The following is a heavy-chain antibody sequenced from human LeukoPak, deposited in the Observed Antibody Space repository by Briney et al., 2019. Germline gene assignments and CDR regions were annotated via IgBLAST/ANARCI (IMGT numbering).Heavy chain of an antibody. Sequence: GASVKVSCKASGYTFTGYYVHWVRQAPGQGLEWMGIINPSGGSTSYAQKFQGRVTMTRDMSTSTVYMELSSLRSEDTAVYYCARVRRMAAAGTTDNYFDYWGQGTLVPVSS. CDR3: ARVRRMAAAGTTDNYFDY. D-gene: IGHD6-13*01. V-gene: IGHV1-46*01. CDR2: INPSGGST. CDR1: GYTFTGYY. J-gene: IGHJ4*02.